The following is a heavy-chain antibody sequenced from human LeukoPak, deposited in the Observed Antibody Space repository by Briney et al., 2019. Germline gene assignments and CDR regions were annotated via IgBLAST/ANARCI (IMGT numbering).Heavy chain of an antibody. D-gene: IGHD6-13*01. CDR1: GASINSRSYY. V-gene: IGHV4-31*03. Sequence: SETLSLTCSVSGASINSRSYYWSWIRQHPGKGLEWIGYIYYSGSTYYNPSLKSRVTISVDTSKNQFSLKLSSVTAADTAVYYCARDMRSSSWDGDDAFDIWGQGTMVTVSS. J-gene: IGHJ3*02. CDR2: IYYSGST. CDR3: ARDMRSSSWDGDDAFDI.